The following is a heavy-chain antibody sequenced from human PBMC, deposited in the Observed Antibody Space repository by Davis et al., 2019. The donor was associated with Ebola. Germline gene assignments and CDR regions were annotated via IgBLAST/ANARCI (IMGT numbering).Heavy chain of an antibody. Sequence: MPSETLSLTCTVSGGSISSSSYYWGWIRQPPGKGLEWIGRIYDSGSTYYNPSLKSRVTISVDTSKNKFSRKLSSVTAADTAVYYCARGGLYYDILTGYHNGGFFDYWGQGTLVTVSS. CDR1: GGSISSSSYY. CDR2: IYDSGST. J-gene: IGHJ4*02. V-gene: IGHV4-39*07. D-gene: IGHD3-9*01. CDR3: ARGGLYYDILTGYHNGGFFDY.